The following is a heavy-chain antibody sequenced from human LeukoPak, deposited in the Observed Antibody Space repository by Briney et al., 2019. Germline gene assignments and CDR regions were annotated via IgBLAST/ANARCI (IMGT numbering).Heavy chain of an antibody. CDR1: GGSIRSSSYY. D-gene: IGHD2-21*01. CDR2: VSYSRSA. V-gene: IGHV4-39*07. J-gene: IGHJ4*02. CDR3: ARDAYLRF. Sequence: SETLSLTCTSSGGSIRSSSYYWGWIRQPPGRGLEWIATVSYSRSAYYNPSLKSRVTISVDTSKNQFSLKLSSVTAADTAVYYCARDAYLRFWGQGTLVTVSS.